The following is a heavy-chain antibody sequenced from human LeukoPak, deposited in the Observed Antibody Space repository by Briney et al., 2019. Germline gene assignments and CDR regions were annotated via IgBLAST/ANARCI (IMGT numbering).Heavy chain of an antibody. V-gene: IGHV4-34*09. CDR1: GGSFSGYY. CDR2: INHSGST. CDR3: ARGDDPNAFDI. Sequence: PSETLSLTCAVYGGSFSGYYWSWIRQPPGKGLEWIGEINHSGSTNYNPSLKSRVTISVDTSKNQFSLKLSSVTAADTAVYYCARGDDPNAFDIWGQGTMVTVSS. J-gene: IGHJ3*02.